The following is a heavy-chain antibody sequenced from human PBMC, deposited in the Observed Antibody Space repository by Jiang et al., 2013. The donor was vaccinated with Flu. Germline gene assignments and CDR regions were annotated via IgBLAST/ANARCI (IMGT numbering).Heavy chain of an antibody. CDR3: TRVYGDRAEEFDY. CDR2: IRSKANSYAT. J-gene: IGHJ4*02. CDR1: GFTFSGSA. V-gene: IGHV3-73*01. D-gene: IGHD4-17*01. Sequence: QLVESGGGLVQPGGSLKLSCAASGFTFSGSAMHWVRQASGKGLEWVGRIRSKANSYATAYAASVKGRFTISRDDSKNTAYLQMNSLKTEDTAVYYCTRVYGDRAEEFDYWGQGTLVTVSS.